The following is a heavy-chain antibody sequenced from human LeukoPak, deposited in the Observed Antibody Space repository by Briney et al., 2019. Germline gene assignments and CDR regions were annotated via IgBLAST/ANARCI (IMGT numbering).Heavy chain of an antibody. V-gene: IGHV3-7*01. J-gene: IGHJ4*02. CDR1: GFTFSGFW. D-gene: IGHD6-19*01. CDR3: ARADSSGKILDY. CDR2: MKPDGTER. Sequence: PGGSLRLSCVASGFTFSGFWMSWVRQAPGRGLEWVAIMKPDGTERWYVDSVKGRFTISRDNAKNSLYLQMNSLRVEDTAVYYCARADSSGKILDYWGQGTRVTVAS.